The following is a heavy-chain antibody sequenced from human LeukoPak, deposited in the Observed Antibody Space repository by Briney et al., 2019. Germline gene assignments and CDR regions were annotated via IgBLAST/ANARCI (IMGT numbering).Heavy chain of an antibody. D-gene: IGHD3-10*01. CDR3: ARDALAPYYYGSGRYAFDI. J-gene: IGHJ3*02. Sequence: SETLSLTCTVSGGSISSSSYYWGWIRQPPGKGLEWIGSIYYSGSTYYNPSLKSRVTISVDTSKNQFSLKLSSVTAADTAVYYCARDALAPYYYGSGRYAFDIWGQGTMVTVSS. V-gene: IGHV4-39*02. CDR2: IYYSGST. CDR1: GGSISSSSYY.